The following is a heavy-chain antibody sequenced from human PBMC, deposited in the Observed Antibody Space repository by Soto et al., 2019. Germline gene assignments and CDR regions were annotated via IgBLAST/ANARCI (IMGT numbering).Heavy chain of an antibody. Sequence: SETLSLTCAVYGGSFSGYYWRWIRQPPGKGLEWIGEINHSGSTNYNPSLKSRVTISVDTSKNQFSLKLSSVTAADTAVHYCARAPTRVRGVTWFDPWGQGTLVTVSS. CDR3: ARAPTRVRGVTWFDP. CDR2: INHSGST. J-gene: IGHJ5*02. D-gene: IGHD3-10*01. V-gene: IGHV4-34*01. CDR1: GGSFSGYY.